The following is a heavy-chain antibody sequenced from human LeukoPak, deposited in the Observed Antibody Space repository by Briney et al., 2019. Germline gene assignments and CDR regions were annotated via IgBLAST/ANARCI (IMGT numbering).Heavy chain of an antibody. CDR1: GGSISSSSYC. V-gene: IGHV4-39*01. D-gene: IGHD3-3*01. J-gene: IGHJ4*02. CDR2: IYYSGTT. CDR3: ARLRFDFWSGYTHPYFDY. Sequence: SETLSLTCTVSGGSISSSSYCWGWIRQPPGKGLEWIGSIYYSGTTYYNPSLKSRVTISVDTSKIQFSLKLSSVAATDTAVYFCARLRFDFWSGYTHPYFDYWGQGTLVTVSS.